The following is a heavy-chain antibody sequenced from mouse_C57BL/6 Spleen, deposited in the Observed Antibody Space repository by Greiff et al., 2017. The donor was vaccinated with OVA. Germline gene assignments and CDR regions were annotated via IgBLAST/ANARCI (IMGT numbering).Heavy chain of an antibody. CDR2: ISDGGSYT. Sequence: EVQGVESGGGLVKPGGSLKLSCAASGFTFSSYAMSWVRQTPEKRLEWVATISDGGSYTYYPDNVKGRFTISRDNAKNNLYLQMSHLKSEDTAMYYCAQDSSGYGSAMDYWVKEPQSPSPQ. V-gene: IGHV5-4*01. CDR3: AQDSSGYGSAMDY. CDR1: GFTFSSYA. J-gene: IGHJ4*01. D-gene: IGHD3-2*02.